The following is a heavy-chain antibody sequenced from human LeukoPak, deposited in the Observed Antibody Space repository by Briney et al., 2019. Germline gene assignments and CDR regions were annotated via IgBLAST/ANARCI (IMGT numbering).Heavy chain of an antibody. J-gene: IGHJ4*02. CDR1: GGSFSGYY. CDR3: ARDHCDDAACYPFDR. CDR2: VYLGGST. Sequence: PSETLSLTCAVYGGSFSGYYWSWIRQPAGKGLEWIGRVYLGGSTNYNPSLKSRVMMSLDKANNQLSLRLSSVTAADTATYYCARDHCDDAACYPFDRWGQGTLVTVSS. V-gene: IGHV4-4*07. D-gene: IGHD2-21*01.